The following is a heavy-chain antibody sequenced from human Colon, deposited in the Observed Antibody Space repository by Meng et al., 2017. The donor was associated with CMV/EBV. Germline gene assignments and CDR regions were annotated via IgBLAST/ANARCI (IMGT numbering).Heavy chain of an antibody. CDR3: AREGSSGWDKGHYFDY. Sequence: GLTCSSDAIDWIRQAQGKGLECVSAISSNRDSTYYADSVKGRFAISIDNYKNTLYLQMGSLRAEDMAMYYYAREGSSGWDKGHYFDYWGQGTLVTVSS. CDR1: GLTCSSDA. J-gene: IGHJ4*02. CDR2: ISSNRDST. V-gene: IGHV3-64*02. D-gene: IGHD6-19*01.